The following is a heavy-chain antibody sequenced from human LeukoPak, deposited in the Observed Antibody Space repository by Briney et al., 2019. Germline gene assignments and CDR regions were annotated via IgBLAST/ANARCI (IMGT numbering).Heavy chain of an antibody. Sequence: ASVKVSCKASGYTFTSYGISWVRQAPGQGLEWMGWISAYNGNTNYAQKFQGRVTITADKSTSTAYMELSSLRSEDTAVYYCASMMATGNIYPGVHDAFDIWGQGTMVTVSS. CDR2: ISAYNGNT. CDR1: GYTFTSYG. D-gene: IGHD5-12*01. J-gene: IGHJ3*02. V-gene: IGHV1-18*01. CDR3: ASMMATGNIYPGVHDAFDI.